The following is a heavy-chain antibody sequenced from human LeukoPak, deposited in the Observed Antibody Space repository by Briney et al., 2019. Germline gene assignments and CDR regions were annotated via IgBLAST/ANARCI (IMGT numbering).Heavy chain of an antibody. V-gene: IGHV1-24*01. Sequence: ASVKVSCKVSGYALTDLSMHWVRQTPGKGPVWMGGVDPEDGETTYAQKFQGRVTLTEDTSTDTAYMELSSLGSEDTAVYFCTSRLLIHLWAKDFWGQGTLVTVSS. CDR3: TSRLLIHLWAKDF. J-gene: IGHJ4*02. D-gene: IGHD2-21*01. CDR2: VDPEDGET. CDR1: GYALTDLS.